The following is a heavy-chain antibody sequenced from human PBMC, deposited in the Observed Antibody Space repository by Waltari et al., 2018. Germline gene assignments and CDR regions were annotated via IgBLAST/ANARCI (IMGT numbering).Heavy chain of an antibody. CDR3: ASGGSGWNYNWFDP. CDR2: IYTSGST. Sequence: QVQLQESGPGLVKPSETLSLTCTVSGGSISSYYWSWIRQPAGKGLEWIGRIYTSGSTNYNPSLKSRVTMSVDTSKNQFSLKLSSVTAADTAVYYCASGGSGWNYNWFDPWGQGTLVTVSS. J-gene: IGHJ5*02. CDR1: GGSISSYY. D-gene: IGHD6-19*01. V-gene: IGHV4-4*07.